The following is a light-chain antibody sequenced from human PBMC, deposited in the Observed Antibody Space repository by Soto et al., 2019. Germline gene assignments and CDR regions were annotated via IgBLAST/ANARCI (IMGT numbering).Light chain of an antibody. Sequence: QSVLTQPPSASGSPGQSVTISCPGTSSDIGGYNYVSWYQQYPGKAPKLMMYEVSKRPSGGPNRSSGLKSGNTASLIVSGLPAEDEADYYCSSYAGSNNLGVFGTGTKVTVL. CDR2: EVS. CDR3: SSYAGSNNLGV. CDR1: SSDIGGYNY. J-gene: IGLJ1*01. V-gene: IGLV2-8*01.